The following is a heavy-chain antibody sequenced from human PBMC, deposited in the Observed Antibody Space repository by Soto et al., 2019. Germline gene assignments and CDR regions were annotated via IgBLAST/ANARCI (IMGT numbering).Heavy chain of an antibody. CDR1: GFTFSSYA. Sequence: EVQLLESGGGLVQPGGSLRLSCAASGFTFSSYAMNWVRQAPGKGLEWVSSISGTSGRTYYADSVEGRFTISRDNSKNTLYLQIYSLRAEDTAVYYCAKDEGSGWYYFDYWGQGTLVSVSS. J-gene: IGHJ4*02. V-gene: IGHV3-23*01. CDR3: AKDEGSGWYYFDY. D-gene: IGHD6-19*01. CDR2: ISGTSGRT.